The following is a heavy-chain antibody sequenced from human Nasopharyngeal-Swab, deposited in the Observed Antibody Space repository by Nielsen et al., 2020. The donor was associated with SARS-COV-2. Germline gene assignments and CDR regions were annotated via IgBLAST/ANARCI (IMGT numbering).Heavy chain of an antibody. J-gene: IGHJ4*02. V-gene: IGHV4-39*01. CDR2: IYYGGST. CDR1: GGSISSSTYY. D-gene: IGHD6-13*01. Sequence: SETLSLTCTVSGGSISSSTYYWAWIRQPPGKGLVWIGSIYYGGSTYYNPSLKSRVTTSVDTSKNQFSLKLSSVTAADTAVYYCATLSSSWYEYYFDYWGQGTLVTVSS. CDR3: ATLSSSWYEYYFDY.